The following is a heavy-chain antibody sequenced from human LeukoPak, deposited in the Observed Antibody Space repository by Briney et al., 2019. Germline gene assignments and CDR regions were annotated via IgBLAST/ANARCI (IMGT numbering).Heavy chain of an antibody. Sequence: GASVKVSCKASGYTFTGYYMHWVRQAPGQRLEWMGWINAGNGNTKYSQRFQGRVTITRDTSASTAYMELSSLRSEDTAVYYCACQDSSGWYPLWYWGQGTLVTVSS. CDR3: ACQDSSGWYPLWY. D-gene: IGHD6-19*01. CDR2: INAGNGNT. J-gene: IGHJ4*02. V-gene: IGHV1-3*01. CDR1: GYTFTGYY.